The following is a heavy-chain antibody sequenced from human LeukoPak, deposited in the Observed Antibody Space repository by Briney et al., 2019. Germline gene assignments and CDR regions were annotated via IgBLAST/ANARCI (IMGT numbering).Heavy chain of an antibody. V-gene: IGHV4-31*03. CDR3: ARVGSSWYALNYYYYGMDV. CDR1: GGSISSGRYY. D-gene: IGHD6-13*01. Sequence: SETLSLTCTVSGGSISSGRYYWSWIRQHPGKGLEWIGFISYSGTTNYNPSLKSRVTISGDTSKNQFSLKLNSVTAADTAVYYCARVGSSWYALNYYYYGMDVWGQGTTVTVSS. J-gene: IGHJ6*02. CDR2: ISYSGTT.